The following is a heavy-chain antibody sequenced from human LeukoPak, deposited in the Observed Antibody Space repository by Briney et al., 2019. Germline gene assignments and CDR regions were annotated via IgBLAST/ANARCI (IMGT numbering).Heavy chain of an antibody. CDR3: AKDSGDSSGYEGYFDY. D-gene: IGHD3-22*01. CDR2: ISGSGGST. CDR1: GFTFSSYA. Sequence: RGSLRLSCAASGFTFSSYAMSWVRQAPGKGLEWVSAISGSGGSTCYADSVKGRFTISRDNSKNTLYLQMNSLRAEDTAVYYCAKDSGDSSGYEGYFDYWGQGTLVTVSS. V-gene: IGHV3-23*01. J-gene: IGHJ4*02.